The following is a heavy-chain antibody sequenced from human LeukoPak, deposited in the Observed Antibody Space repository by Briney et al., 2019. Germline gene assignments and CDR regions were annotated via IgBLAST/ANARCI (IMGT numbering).Heavy chain of an antibody. Sequence: ASVKVSCKASGYTFTGYYMHWVRQAPGQGLEWMGWINPNSGGTNYAQKFQGRVTMTRDTSISTAYMELSRLRSDDTAVYYCARGHYDFWSGYYSYWGQGTLVTVSS. CDR3: ARGHYDFWSGYYSY. V-gene: IGHV1-2*02. CDR1: GYTFTGYY. D-gene: IGHD3-3*01. J-gene: IGHJ4*02. CDR2: INPNSGGT.